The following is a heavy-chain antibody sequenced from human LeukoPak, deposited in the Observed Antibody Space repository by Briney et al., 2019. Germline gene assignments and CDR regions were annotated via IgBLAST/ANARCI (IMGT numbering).Heavy chain of an antibody. J-gene: IGHJ4*02. CDR3: ARLWSGYPSYYFDY. D-gene: IGHD3-3*01. Sequence: SETLSLTCTVSGGSISSGDYYWSWIRQPPGKGLEWIGYIYYSGSTYYNPSLKSRVTISVDTSKNQFSLKLSSVTAADTAVYYCARLWSGYPSYYFDYWGQGTLVTVSS. CDR2: IYYSGST. CDR1: GGSISSGDYY. V-gene: IGHV4-30-4*01.